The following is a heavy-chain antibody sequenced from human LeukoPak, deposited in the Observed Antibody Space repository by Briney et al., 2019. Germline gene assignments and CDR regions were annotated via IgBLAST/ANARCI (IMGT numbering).Heavy chain of an antibody. D-gene: IGHD7-27*01. J-gene: IGHJ5*02. CDR3: ASQTSLTGAYDP. V-gene: IGHV3-64*01. CDR1: GFTFSTCV. Sequence: GGSLRLSCAGSGFTFSTCVMLSGRQAPGMGLEYVSSIDPNGKTSYYANSVKGRFTISRDNSNNMLYLQMGSLTTDDMAVYYCASQTSLTGAYDPWGQGTLVTVSS. CDR2: IDPNGKTS.